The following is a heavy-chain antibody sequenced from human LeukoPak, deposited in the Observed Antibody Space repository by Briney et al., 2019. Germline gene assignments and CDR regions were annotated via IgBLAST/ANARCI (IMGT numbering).Heavy chain of an antibody. J-gene: IGHJ4*02. D-gene: IGHD3-9*01. Sequence: PGGSLSLSCAASGFAFSTYSIEWVRQAPGKGLEWLSYISSSGSTIYYADSVKGRFTISRDNAKNSLYLQMNSLRAEDTAVYYCARVRSRIDWSDFDYWGQGTLVTVSS. CDR3: ARVRSRIDWSDFDY. CDR1: GFAFSTYS. CDR2: ISSSGSTI. V-gene: IGHV3-48*04.